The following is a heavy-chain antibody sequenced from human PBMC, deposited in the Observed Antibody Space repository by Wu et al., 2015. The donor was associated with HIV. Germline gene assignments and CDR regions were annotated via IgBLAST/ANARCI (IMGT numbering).Heavy chain of an antibody. V-gene: IGHV1-18*01. Sequence: QVQLVQSGAEVKKPGASVKVSCKASGYTFTSYGISWVRQAPGQGLEWMGWISAYNGKTNYAQKLQDRVTMTTDTSTSTAYMELRSLRSDDTAVYYCARDRKDYYVFLELVIIPVVYPGSLVPTPWGQGTLVTVSS. J-gene: IGHJ5*02. D-gene: IGHD3-3*01. CDR1: GYTFTSYG. CDR3: ARDRKDYYVFLELVIIPVVYPGSLVPTP. CDR2: ISAYNGKT.